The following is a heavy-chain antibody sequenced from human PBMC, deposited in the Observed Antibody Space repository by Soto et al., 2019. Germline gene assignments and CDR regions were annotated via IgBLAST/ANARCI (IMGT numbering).Heavy chain of an antibody. J-gene: IGHJ4*02. CDR1: GYTFATST. Sequence: GPEAKKPGASVKVSCKASGYTFATSTISWLRQAPGQGPEWMGWIKAYSGNTNYAQKLQGRLTMTTDTSTSTAYMELRSLTTDNTAIYYCAIADYGDDDYWGQGTLVTVSS. V-gene: IGHV1-18*01. CDR2: IKAYSGNT. D-gene: IGHD4-17*01. CDR3: AIADYGDDDY.